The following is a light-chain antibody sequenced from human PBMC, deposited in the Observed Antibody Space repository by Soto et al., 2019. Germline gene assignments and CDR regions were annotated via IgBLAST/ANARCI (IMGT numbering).Light chain of an antibody. V-gene: IGKV3-20*01. Sequence: EIMLKHSLGTLSLSPGEGAALYGSAGQSISMYLAWDQQNPGQGPRILIYGASSRATGTPDRFSGSGSGTDFTLTINRLEPEDFALYYCQQYGSSPPTFAQRGKVDI. CDR3: QQYGSSPPT. CDR1: QSISMY. CDR2: GAS. J-gene: IGKJ1*01.